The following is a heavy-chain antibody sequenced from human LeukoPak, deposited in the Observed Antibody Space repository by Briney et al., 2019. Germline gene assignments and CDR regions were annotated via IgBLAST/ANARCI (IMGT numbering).Heavy chain of an antibody. J-gene: IGHJ4*02. CDR1: GASFSCYY. CDR3: GRVGGGSYYAGRWAFDF. V-gene: IGHV4-34*01. CDR2: INHSGNT. D-gene: IGHD1-26*01. Sequence: SETLSFTCAVHGASFSCYYWSWIRQSPGKGLEWWGEINHSGNTNYHSSLKRRVTIFVSASNNPFSQKLSSVTAADTAVYCCGRVGGGSYYAGRWAFDFWGGETRVSV.